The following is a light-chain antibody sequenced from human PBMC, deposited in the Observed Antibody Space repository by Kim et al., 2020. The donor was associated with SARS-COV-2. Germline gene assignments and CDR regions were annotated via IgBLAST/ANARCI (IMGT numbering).Light chain of an antibody. CDR1: QSVSSY. CDR2: GAS. V-gene: IGKV3-15*01. Sequence: EIVMTQSPATLSVSPGESPTLSCRASQSVSSYLAWYQQKPGQAPRLLIYGASARATGIPARFSGSGSGTEFTLSISSLQSEDFAFYYCQQYNVWPLTFGGGTKVDIK. CDR3: QQYNVWPLT. J-gene: IGKJ4*01.